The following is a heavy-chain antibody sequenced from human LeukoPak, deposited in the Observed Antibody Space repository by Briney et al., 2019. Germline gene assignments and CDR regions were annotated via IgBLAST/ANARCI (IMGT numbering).Heavy chain of an antibody. CDR2: MSFDGSEK. CDR3: ARVLRYCSGGNCYSGGLGYMDV. V-gene: IGHV3-30*04. CDR1: GFTFSSYA. D-gene: IGHD2-15*01. J-gene: IGHJ6*03. Sequence: PGGSLRLSCAASGFTFSSYALHWVRQAPGKGLEWVAVMSFDGSEKSYADSVKGRFTISRDNSKNTLYLQMSSLRTEDAAVYYCARVLRYCSGGNCYSGGLGYMDVWGKGTTVTISS.